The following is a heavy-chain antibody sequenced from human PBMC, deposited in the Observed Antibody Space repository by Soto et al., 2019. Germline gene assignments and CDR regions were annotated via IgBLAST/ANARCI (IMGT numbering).Heavy chain of an antibody. Sequence: GASVKVSCKASGYTFTSYGISWVRQAPGQGLEWMGRIIPIIGIINYAQKFQGRVTMTTDKSTRTAYMELRSLRSDDTAVYYCARDPSYHYDSSGYYSAAFDIWGQGKMVTVSS. J-gene: IGHJ3*02. CDR3: ARDPSYHYDSSGYYSAAFDI. CDR1: GYTFTSYG. CDR2: IIPIIGII. D-gene: IGHD3-22*01. V-gene: IGHV1-18*01.